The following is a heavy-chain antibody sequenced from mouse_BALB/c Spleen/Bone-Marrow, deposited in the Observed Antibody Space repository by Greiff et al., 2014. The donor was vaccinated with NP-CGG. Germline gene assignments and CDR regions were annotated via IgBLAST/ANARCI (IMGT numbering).Heavy chain of an antibody. D-gene: IGHD1-1*01. CDR3: ARPTTVVATGGSFDY. CDR2: ISSGGSYT. CDR1: GFTFSSYG. Sequence: DVKLVESGGDLVKPGGSLKLSCAASGFTFSSYGMSWVRQTPDKRLEWVATISSGGSYTYYPDSVKGRFTISRDNAKNTLYLQMSSLKSEDTAMYYCARPTTVVATGGSFDYWGQGTTVTVSS. V-gene: IGHV5-6*02. J-gene: IGHJ2*01.